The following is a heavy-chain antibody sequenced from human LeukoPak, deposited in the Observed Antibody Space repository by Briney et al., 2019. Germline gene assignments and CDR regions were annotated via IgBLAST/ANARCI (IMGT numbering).Heavy chain of an antibody. V-gene: IGHV4-59*01. J-gene: IGHJ4*02. D-gene: IGHD3-22*01. CDR3: ARVGSGYYIDY. CDR1: GGSISSYY. Sequence: SETLSLTCTVSGGSISSYYWSWIRQPPGKGLEWIGYIYYSGSTNYNPSLKSRVTISVDTSKNQFSLKLSSVTAADTAVYYCARVGSGYYIDYWGQGTLVTVSS. CDR2: IYYSGST.